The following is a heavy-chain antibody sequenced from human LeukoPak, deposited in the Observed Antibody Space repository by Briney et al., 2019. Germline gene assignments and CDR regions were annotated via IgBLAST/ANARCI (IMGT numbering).Heavy chain of an antibody. Sequence: KPSETLSLTCTVSGYSISSGYYWGWIRQSPGKGLEWIGSIYHSGSTYYNPSLKSRVTISVDTSKNQFSLKLSSVTAADTAVYYCARAGNPVVVAAATPPGFDCWGQGTLVTVSS. CDR1: GYSISSGYY. CDR2: IYHSGST. V-gene: IGHV4-38-2*02. CDR3: ARAGNPVVVAAATPPGFDC. J-gene: IGHJ5*01. D-gene: IGHD2-15*01.